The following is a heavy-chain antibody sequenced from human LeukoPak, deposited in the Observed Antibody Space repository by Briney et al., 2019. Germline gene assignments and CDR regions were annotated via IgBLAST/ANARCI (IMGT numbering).Heavy chain of an antibody. Sequence: ASVKVSCKVSGYTLTELSMHWVRQAPGKGLEWMGGFDPEDGETIYAQKFQGRVTMTADTSTDTAYMELSSLRSEDTAVYYCATDPRDYGSGRFNYRGQGTLVTVSS. CDR3: ATDPRDYGSGRFNY. CDR2: FDPEDGET. J-gene: IGHJ4*02. D-gene: IGHD3-10*01. CDR1: GYTLTELS. V-gene: IGHV1-24*01.